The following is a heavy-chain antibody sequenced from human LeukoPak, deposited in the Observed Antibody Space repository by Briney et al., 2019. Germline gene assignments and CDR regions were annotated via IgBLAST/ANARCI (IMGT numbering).Heavy chain of an antibody. Sequence: GGSLRLSCAASGSTFSSYAMSWVRQAPGKGLEWVSAISGSGGSTYYTDSVKGRFTISRDNSKNTLYLQMNSLRAEDTAVYYCAKGRGPVLLWFGEIDAFDIWGQGTMVTVSS. V-gene: IGHV3-23*01. CDR1: GSTFSSYA. D-gene: IGHD3-10*01. J-gene: IGHJ3*02. CDR2: ISGSGGST. CDR3: AKGRGPVLLWFGEIDAFDI.